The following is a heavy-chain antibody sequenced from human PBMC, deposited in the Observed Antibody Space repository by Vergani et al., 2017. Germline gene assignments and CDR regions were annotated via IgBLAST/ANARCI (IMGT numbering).Heavy chain of an antibody. Sequence: QVTLKESGPALVKPTQTLTLTCTFSGFSLCTSGMRVSWIRQPPGKALEWLARIDWDDDKFYSTSLKTRLTISKDTSKNQVVLTMTNMDPVDTATYYCERVATGDYADYWGQGTLVTVSS. CDR2: IDWDDDK. V-gene: IGHV2-70*04. D-gene: IGHD2-15*01. J-gene: IGHJ4*02. CDR1: GFSLCTSGMR. CDR3: ERVATGDYADY.